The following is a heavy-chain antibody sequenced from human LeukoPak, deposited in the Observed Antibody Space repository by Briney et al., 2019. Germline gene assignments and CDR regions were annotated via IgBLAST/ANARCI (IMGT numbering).Heavy chain of an antibody. D-gene: IGHD2-2*01. J-gene: IGHJ5*02. CDR3: ARDGDQLLKLGFFDP. V-gene: IGHV1-2*02. Sequence: PSASVKVSCKASGYTFTSYYMHWVRQAPGQGLEWMGWINPNSGGTNYAQKFQGRVTVTRDTSISTAYMELSRLRSDDTAVYYCARDGDQLLKLGFFDPWGQGTLVTVSS. CDR1: GYTFTSYY. CDR2: INPNSGGT.